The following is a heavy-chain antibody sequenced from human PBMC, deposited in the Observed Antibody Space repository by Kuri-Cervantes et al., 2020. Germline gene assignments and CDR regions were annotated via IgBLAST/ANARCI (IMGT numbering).Heavy chain of an antibody. Sequence: GGSLRLSCAASGFTFSSYAMSWVRQAPGKGLEWVSAISGSGGSTYYADSVKGRFTISRDNSKNTLYLQMNSLRAEDTAVYYCAKDSLYSGSYSQFDYWGQGTLVTVSS. D-gene: IGHD1-26*01. CDR3: AKDSLYSGSYSQFDY. CDR1: GFTFSSYA. CDR2: ISGSGGST. V-gene: IGHV3-23*01. J-gene: IGHJ4*02.